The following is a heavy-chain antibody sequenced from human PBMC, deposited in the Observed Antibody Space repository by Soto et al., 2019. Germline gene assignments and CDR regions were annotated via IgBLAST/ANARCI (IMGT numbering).Heavy chain of an antibody. CDR2: IYYSGST. CDR3: AIYTAMEPTFDY. J-gene: IGHJ4*02. CDR1: GGSISSGDYY. V-gene: IGHV4-30-4*01. Sequence: QVQLQESGPGLVKPSQTLSLTCTVSGGSISSGDYYWSWIRQPPGKGLEWIGYIYYSGSTYYNPSLKSRVTISVDTSKNQFSLNLNAVTAADAAVYYCAIYTAMEPTFDYWGQGTLVTVSS. D-gene: IGHD5-18*01.